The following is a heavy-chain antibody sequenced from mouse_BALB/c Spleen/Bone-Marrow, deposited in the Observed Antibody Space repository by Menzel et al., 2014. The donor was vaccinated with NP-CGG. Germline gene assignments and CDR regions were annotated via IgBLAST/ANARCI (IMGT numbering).Heavy chain of an antibody. CDR3: ARTYGSSFFAH. J-gene: IGHJ3*01. CDR2: IYPGDGDT. V-gene: IGHV1-82*01. D-gene: IGHD1-1*01. Sequence: QVQLKESGPELVKSGASVKISCKASGYVFSSSWMDWVKQRPGQGLEWIGRIYPGDGDTNYNGKFKGKATLTADKSSSTAYMQLSNLTSVDSAVYFCARTYGSSFFAHWGQGTLVTVSA. CDR1: GYVFSSSW.